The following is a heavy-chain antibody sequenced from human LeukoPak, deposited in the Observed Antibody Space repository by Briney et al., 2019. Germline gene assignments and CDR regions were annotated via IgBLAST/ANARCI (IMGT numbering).Heavy chain of an antibody. V-gene: IGHV3-21*01. CDR1: GFTFSRYA. Sequence: GGSLRLSCAASGFTFSRYAMSWIRQAPGKGLEWVSSISSSSSYIYYADSVKGRFTISRDNAKNSLYLQMNSLRAEDTAVYYCASGVRIAAAGTDYWGQGTLVTVSS. D-gene: IGHD6-13*01. J-gene: IGHJ4*02. CDR2: ISSSSSYI. CDR3: ASGVRIAAAGTDY.